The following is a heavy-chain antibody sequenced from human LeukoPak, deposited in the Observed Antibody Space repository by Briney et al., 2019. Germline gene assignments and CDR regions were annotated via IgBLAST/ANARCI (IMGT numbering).Heavy chain of an antibody. J-gene: IGHJ2*01. Sequence: PGGSLRLSCAASGGTFSGYYMSWIRQAPGNGLEWISCSSRSGTTIRYADSVKGRFTISRDNAKNSLYLQMNSLRAEDTAVYSCARAFKVPSWYFALWGRGTLVTVSS. V-gene: IGHV3-11*01. CDR1: GGTFSGYY. CDR2: SSRSGTTI. CDR3: ARAFKVPSWYFAL.